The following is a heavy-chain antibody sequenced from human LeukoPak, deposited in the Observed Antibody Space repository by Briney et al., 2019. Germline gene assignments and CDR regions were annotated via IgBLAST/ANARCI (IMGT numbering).Heavy chain of an antibody. CDR3: AREDYDFWSGYFRFQGATRFDP. CDR1: GFTFSSYS. J-gene: IGHJ5*02. Sequence: GGSLRLSCAASGFTFSSYSMNWVRQAPGKGLEWVSYISSSSSTIYYADSVKGRFTISRDNAKNSLYLQMNSLRAEDTAVYYCAREDYDFWSGYFRFQGATRFDPWGQGTLVTVSS. V-gene: IGHV3-48*01. D-gene: IGHD3-3*01. CDR2: ISSSSSTI.